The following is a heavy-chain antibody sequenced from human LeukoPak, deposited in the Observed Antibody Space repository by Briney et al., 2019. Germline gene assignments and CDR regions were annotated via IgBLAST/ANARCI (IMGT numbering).Heavy chain of an antibody. D-gene: IGHD1-14*01. CDR2: ISGSGGNT. V-gene: IGHV3-23*01. J-gene: IGHJ4*02. CDR1: GFTFSSYG. CDR3: AKPAKTDHADY. Sequence: PGGSLKLSCAASGFTFSSYGMNWVRQAPGKGLEWVSAISGSGGNTYYADSVKGRFTISRDNSKNTLYLQMNSLRAEDTALYYCAKPAKTDHADYWGQGTLVTVSS.